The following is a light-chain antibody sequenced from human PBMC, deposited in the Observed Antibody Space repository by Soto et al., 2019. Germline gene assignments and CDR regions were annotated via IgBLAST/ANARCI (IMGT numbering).Light chain of an antibody. Sequence: EILLTQSPGTLSLSPGERATLSCRASQSVSSNYITWYQQKPGQAPRRLILGASSRATGIPDRFSGSGSGTDFTLTISRLEPEDFAVYYCQQYGSSPSTFGQGTKVDIK. CDR3: QQYGSSPST. J-gene: IGKJ1*01. CDR2: GAS. V-gene: IGKV3-20*01. CDR1: QSVSSNY.